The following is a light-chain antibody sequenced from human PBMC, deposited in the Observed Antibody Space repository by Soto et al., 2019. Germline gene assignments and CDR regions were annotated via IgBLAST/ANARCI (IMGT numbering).Light chain of an antibody. CDR2: GAS. Sequence: EIVLTQSPGTLSLSPGERATLSCRASQSVISSYLVWYQQKPGQAPRLLIYGASSRATGIPDRFSGSGSGTDFTLTISRLEPEDFAVYYCQQYRSSQGLTFGGGTKVDIK. V-gene: IGKV3-20*01. J-gene: IGKJ4*01. CDR3: QQYRSSQGLT. CDR1: QSVISSY.